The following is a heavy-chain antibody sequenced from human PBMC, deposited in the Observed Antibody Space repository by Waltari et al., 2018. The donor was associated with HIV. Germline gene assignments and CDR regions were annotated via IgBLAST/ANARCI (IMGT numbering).Heavy chain of an antibody. CDR1: GGSLSSSSYY. CDR2: IYYRGST. V-gene: IGHV4-39*01. J-gene: IGHJ4*02. Sequence: QLQLQESGPGLVKPSETLSLTCTVSGGSLSSSSYYWGWIRQPPGKGLEWIGSIYYRGSTYYNPSLKSRVTISVDTAKNQFSLKLSSVTAADTAVYYCARQGGYDILTGYYTYFDYWGQGTLVTVSS. D-gene: IGHD3-9*01. CDR3: ARQGGYDILTGYYTYFDY.